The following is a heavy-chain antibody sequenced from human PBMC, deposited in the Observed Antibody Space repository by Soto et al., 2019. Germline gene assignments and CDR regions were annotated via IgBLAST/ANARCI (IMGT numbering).Heavy chain of an antibody. CDR2: ISSSGSTI. CDR3: ARLDIVVVPAAINCYYYYMDV. J-gene: IGHJ6*03. V-gene: IGHV3-11*01. CDR1: GFTFSDYY. D-gene: IGHD2-2*01. Sequence: QVQLVESGGGLVKPGGSLRLSCAASGFTFSDYYMSWIRQAPGKGLEWVSYISSSGSTIYYADSVKGRFTISRDNAKNSLYLQMNSLRAEDTAVYYCARLDIVVVPAAINCYYYYMDVWGKGTTVTVSS.